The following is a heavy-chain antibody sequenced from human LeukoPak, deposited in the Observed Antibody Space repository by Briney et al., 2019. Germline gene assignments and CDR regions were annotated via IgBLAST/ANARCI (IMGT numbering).Heavy chain of an antibody. D-gene: IGHD4-17*01. CDR1: GFTFSSYA. V-gene: IGHV3-23*01. CDR3: AKDSRRYGDSADY. J-gene: IGHJ4*02. CDR2: ISNSGGST. Sequence: TGGSLRLSCAAAGFTFSSYAMSWVRQAPGKGLEWVSAISNSGGSTYYADSVKGRFTISRDNSKNTLYLQMNSLRAEDTAVYYCAKDSRRYGDSADYWGQGTLVTVSS.